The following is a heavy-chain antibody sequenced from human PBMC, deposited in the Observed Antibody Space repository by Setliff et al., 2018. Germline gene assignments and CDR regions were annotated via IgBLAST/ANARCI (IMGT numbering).Heavy chain of an antibody. J-gene: IGHJ4*02. CDR2: SYHSGSA. CDR1: GHSISSRYY. Sequence: PSETLSLTCTVSGHSISSRYYWGWIRQPPGKGLAWIGSSYHSGSAYYNPSLKSRVTISVDMSKNQFSLKLSSVTAADTAVYYCARLRPERGSGTPDYWGQGTLVTVSS. D-gene: IGHD3-10*01. V-gene: IGHV4-38-2*02. CDR3: ARLRPERGSGTPDY.